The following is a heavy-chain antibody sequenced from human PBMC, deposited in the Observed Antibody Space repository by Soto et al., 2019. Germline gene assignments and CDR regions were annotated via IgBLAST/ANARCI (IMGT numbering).Heavy chain of an antibody. D-gene: IGHD2-15*01. CDR2: ISGSGGST. V-gene: IGHV3-23*01. J-gene: IGHJ4*02. CDR1: GFTFSSYA. Sequence: EVQLLESGGGLVQPGGSLRLSCAASGFTFSSYAMSWVRQAPGKGLEWVSAISGSGGSTYYADSVKGRFTISSDNSKNPLYLQMNSLRAEDTAVYYCAKGYCSGGSCHTFDYWGQGTLVTVSS. CDR3: AKGYCSGGSCHTFDY.